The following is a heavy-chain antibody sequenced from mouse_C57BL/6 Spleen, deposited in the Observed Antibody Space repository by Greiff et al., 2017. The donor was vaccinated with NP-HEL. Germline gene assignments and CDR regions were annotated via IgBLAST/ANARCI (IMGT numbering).Heavy chain of an antibody. CDR3: ARGGLLRGYYYAMDY. CDR1: GYTFTTYP. Sequence: VKLQESGAELVKPGASVKMSCKASGYTFTTYPIEWMKQNHGKSLEWIGNFHPYNDDTKYNEKFKGKATLTVEKSSSTVYLELSRLTSDDSAVYYCARGGLLRGYYYAMDYWGQGTSVTVSS. J-gene: IGHJ4*01. CDR2: FHPYNDDT. D-gene: IGHD1-1*01. V-gene: IGHV1-47*01.